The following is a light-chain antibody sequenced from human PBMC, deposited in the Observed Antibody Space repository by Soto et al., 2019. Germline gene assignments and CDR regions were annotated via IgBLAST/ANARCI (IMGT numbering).Light chain of an antibody. CDR3: SSFSSSSTPYV. V-gene: IGLV2-14*01. Sequence: QSALTQPASVSGSPGQSITISCTGTSTDVGGYKYVSWYQQHPGTAPKLMIFEVNGRPSGVSDRFSGSKSGNTASLTIPGLQPEDEADYYCSSFSSSSTPYVFGTGTQLTVL. CDR1: STDVGGYKY. CDR2: EVN. J-gene: IGLJ1*01.